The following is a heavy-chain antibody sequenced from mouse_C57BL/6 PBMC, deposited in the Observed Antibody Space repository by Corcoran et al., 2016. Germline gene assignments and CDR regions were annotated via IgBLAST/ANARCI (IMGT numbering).Heavy chain of an antibody. D-gene: IGHD1-1*01. CDR2: IYPGSGNT. CDR1: GYTFTDYY. Sequence: QVQLKQSGAELVRPGASVKLSCKASGYTFTDYYINWVKQRPGQGLEWIARIYPGSGNTYYNEKFKGKATLTAEKSSSTAYMQLSSLTSEDSAVYFCAAYYYGPYYFDYWGQGTTLTVSS. J-gene: IGHJ2*01. CDR3: AAYYYGPYYFDY. V-gene: IGHV1-76*01.